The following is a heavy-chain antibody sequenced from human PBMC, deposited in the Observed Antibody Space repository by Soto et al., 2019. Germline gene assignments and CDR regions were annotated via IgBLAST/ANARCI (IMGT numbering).Heavy chain of an antibody. V-gene: IGHV3-30-3*01. J-gene: IGHJ5*02. CDR3: ARGRRLYYGDWFDP. CDR2: ISYDGSNK. CDR1: GFTFSSYA. Sequence: PGGSLRLSCAASGFTFSSYAMHWVRQAPGKGLEWVAVISYDGSNKYYADSVKGRFTISRDNSKNTLYLQMNSLRAEDTAVYYCARGRRLYYGDWFDPWGQGTLVTVSS. D-gene: IGHD3-22*01.